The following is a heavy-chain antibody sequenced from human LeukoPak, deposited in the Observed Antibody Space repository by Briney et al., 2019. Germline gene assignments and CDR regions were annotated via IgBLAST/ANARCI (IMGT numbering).Heavy chain of an antibody. Sequence: GGSLRLSCAASGFTVSSNYMSWVRQAPGKGLEWVSVIYSGGSTYYADSVKGRFTISRDNSKNTLYLQMNSLRAEDTAVYYCARDRSSGWYDFDYWGQGTLATVSS. V-gene: IGHV3-66*02. CDR1: GFTVSSNY. CDR3: ARDRSSGWYDFDY. CDR2: IYSGGST. D-gene: IGHD6-19*01. J-gene: IGHJ4*02.